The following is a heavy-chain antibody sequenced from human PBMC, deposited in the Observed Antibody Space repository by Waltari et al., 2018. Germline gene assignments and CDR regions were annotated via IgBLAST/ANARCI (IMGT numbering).Heavy chain of an antibody. V-gene: IGHV3-33*06. J-gene: IGHJ4*02. D-gene: IGHD3-22*01. Sequence: QVQLVESGGGVVQPGRSPRLSCAASGFTFSSYGMHGVRQAPGKRLEWVAVVWYDGTNKYYADSVNGRFTISRDNSKNTLNLQMNSLRVEDTAVYYCAKGRSYDSSGYYYGDWGQGTLVTVSS. CDR2: VWYDGTNK. CDR3: AKGRSYDSSGYYYGD. CDR1: GFTFSSYG.